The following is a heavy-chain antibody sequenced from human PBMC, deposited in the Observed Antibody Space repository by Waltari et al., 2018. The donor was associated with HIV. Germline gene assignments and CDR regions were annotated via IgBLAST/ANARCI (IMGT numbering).Heavy chain of an antibody. V-gene: IGHV3-15*01. CDR3: TTFEMGSTRNY. CDR1: GITFKNAW. Sequence: LSCAVSGITFKNAWLSWVRPGPGKGPQWLGHIRSKSDGGTTDYAAPVRGRFTISTDDLNNTMSLEMKSLKVEDTGVYYCTTFEMGSTRNYWGQGTLVTVSS. J-gene: IGHJ4*02. D-gene: IGHD1-26*01. CDR2: IRSKSDGGTT.